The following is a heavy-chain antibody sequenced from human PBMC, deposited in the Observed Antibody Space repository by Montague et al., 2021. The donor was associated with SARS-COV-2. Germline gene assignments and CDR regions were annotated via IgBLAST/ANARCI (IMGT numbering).Heavy chain of an antibody. CDR1: GGSIRSSHYY. CDR2: IYDSGST. D-gene: IGHD5-12*01. V-gene: IGHV4-39*02. CDR3: ARRGRTLLPVATTIGGFDI. Sequence: SETLSLTCAVSGGSIRSSHYYWDWIRQPPGKGLEWIGSIYDSGSTYYNPSLKSRVTISVDTSKNHFSLKLSSVTAADTAVYYCARRGRTLLPVATTIGGFDIWGQGTMVTVSS. J-gene: IGHJ3*02.